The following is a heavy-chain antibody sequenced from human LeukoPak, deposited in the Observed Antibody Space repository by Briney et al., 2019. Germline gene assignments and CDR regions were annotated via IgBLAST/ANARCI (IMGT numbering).Heavy chain of an antibody. CDR2: LGISGDYA. CDR1: GFTLSSYA. Sequence: GGSLRLSCVASGFTLSSYAVSWVRQAPGKGLQWVSSLGISGDYAWYAGSVKGRFTISRDNAKNSLYLQMNSLRAEDTAVYYCAREVEEMALFDYWGQGALVTVSS. J-gene: IGHJ4*02. D-gene: IGHD5-24*01. CDR3: AREVEEMALFDY. V-gene: IGHV3-21*01.